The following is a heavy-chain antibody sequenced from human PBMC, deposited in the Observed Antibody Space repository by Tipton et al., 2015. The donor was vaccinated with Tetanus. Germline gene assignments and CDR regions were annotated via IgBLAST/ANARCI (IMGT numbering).Heavy chain of an antibody. V-gene: IGHV3-13*01. CDR2: IGSAGDT. Sequence: SLRLSCTARGFTFRVHDMHWVRRVTGKGLEWVSSIGSAGDTYYSGSVKGRFTISREVGKNSLYLQMSDLRAGDTAVYYCARVMAGPDQGSYYDSWGQGPPVAVSS. CDR3: ARVMAGPDQGSYYDS. CDR1: GFTFRVHD. D-gene: IGHD2-2*01. J-gene: IGHJ4*02.